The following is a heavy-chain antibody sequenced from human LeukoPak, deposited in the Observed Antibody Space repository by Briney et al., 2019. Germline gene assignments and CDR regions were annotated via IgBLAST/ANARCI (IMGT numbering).Heavy chain of an antibody. CDR1: GFPFSNYW. CDR3: GRDGARAGLYYHMDV. CDR2: VKHDEYEK. D-gene: IGHD4/OR15-4a*01. Sequence: GGSLTLSRAPSGFPFSNYWMTGVRRAPAERLEWVANVKHDEYEKYYVDSVESRLTIYRDNAENSLYLRMHYRIVEDTAVYFCGRDGARAGLYYHMDVWGKRSTV. J-gene: IGHJ6*03. V-gene: IGHV3-7*01.